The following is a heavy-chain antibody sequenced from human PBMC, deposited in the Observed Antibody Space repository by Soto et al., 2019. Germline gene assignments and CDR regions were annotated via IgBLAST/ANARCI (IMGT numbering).Heavy chain of an antibody. CDR2: ISYDGSNK. Sequence: GGSLRLSCAASGFTFSSYAMHWVRQAPGKGLEWVAVISYDGSNKYYADSVKGRFTISRDNSKNTLYLQMNSLRAEDTAVYYCARESGNSNYDYWGQGTLVTVSS. CDR1: GFTFSSYA. D-gene: IGHD4-4*01. J-gene: IGHJ4*02. V-gene: IGHV3-30-3*01. CDR3: ARESGNSNYDY.